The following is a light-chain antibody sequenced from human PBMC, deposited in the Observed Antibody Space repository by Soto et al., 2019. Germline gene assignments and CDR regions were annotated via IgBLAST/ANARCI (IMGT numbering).Light chain of an antibody. CDR3: EKYDISPFT. CDR1: QSVSSSY. V-gene: IGKV3-20*01. CDR2: GAS. Sequence: EIVLTQSPGTLSLSPGERATLSFRASQSVSSSYLAWYQQKPGQAPRLLIYGASSRATGIPDRFSGSGSGTDFTLTIIRLEPEEFAMSSCEKYDISPFTFGPGTKVDIK. J-gene: IGKJ3*01.